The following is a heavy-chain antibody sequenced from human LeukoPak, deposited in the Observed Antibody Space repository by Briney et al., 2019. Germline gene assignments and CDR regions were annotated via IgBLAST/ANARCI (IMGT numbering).Heavy chain of an antibody. CDR3: AKAGIGSSGYLNFDY. CDR2: ISYDGSNK. CDR1: GFTFSSYG. Sequence: PGRSLRLSCAASGFTFSSYGMHWVRQAPGKGLEWVAVISYDGSNKYYADSVKGRFTISRDNSKNTLYLQMNGLRAEDTAVYYCAKAGIGSSGYLNFDYWGQGTLVTVSS. J-gene: IGHJ4*02. D-gene: IGHD3-22*01. V-gene: IGHV3-30*18.